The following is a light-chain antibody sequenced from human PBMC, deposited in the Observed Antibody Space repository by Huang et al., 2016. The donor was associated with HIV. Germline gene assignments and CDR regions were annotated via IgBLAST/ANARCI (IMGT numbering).Light chain of an antibody. V-gene: IGKV3-15*01. CDR1: QYVSNN. CDR3: QQYNNWPRT. J-gene: IGKJ2*01. Sequence: EMVMTQFPVTLSVSPGERATLFCRASQYVSNNLAWYPQKPGQAPRLLIYGASTRVTDIPARFSGSGSGIEFTLTISSLQSEDFAVYYCQQYNNWPRTFGQGTKLEIK. CDR2: GAS.